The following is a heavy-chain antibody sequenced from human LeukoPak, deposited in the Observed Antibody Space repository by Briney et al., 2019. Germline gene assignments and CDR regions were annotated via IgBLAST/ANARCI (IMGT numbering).Heavy chain of an antibody. CDR1: GGSISSHY. Sequence: NPSETLSLTCSISGGSISSHYWNWIRQPPGKGLEWLGSIYYSGSTTYNPSLKSRVTISLDTSKNQFSLKVSSVSAADTAVYYCVGVMISGVLTQNWFDPWGQGTLVTVSS. CDR2: IYYSGST. CDR3: VGVMISGVLTQNWFDP. D-gene: IGHD3-3*01. V-gene: IGHV4-59*11. J-gene: IGHJ5*02.